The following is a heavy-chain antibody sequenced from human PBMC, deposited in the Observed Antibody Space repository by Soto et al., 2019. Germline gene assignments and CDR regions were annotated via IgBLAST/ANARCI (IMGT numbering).Heavy chain of an antibody. D-gene: IGHD6-13*01. CDR2: INWNGGST. Sequence: EVQLVESGGGVVRPGGSLRLSCAASGFTFDDYGMSWVRQAPGKGLVWVSGINWNGGSTGYADSVKGRFTISRDNAKNSLYLQMNSLRAEDTALYHCARLGARAAAGTFDYWGQGTLVTVSS. CDR1: GFTFDDYG. J-gene: IGHJ4*02. V-gene: IGHV3-20*01. CDR3: ARLGARAAAGTFDY.